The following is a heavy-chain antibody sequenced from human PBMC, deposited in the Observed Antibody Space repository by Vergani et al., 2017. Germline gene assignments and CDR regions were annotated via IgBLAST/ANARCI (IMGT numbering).Heavy chain of an antibody. D-gene: IGHD3-22*01. CDR3: ARVGSSYDSSCYYERTFDY. CDR2: IIPILGIA. V-gene: IGHV1-69*02. CDR1: GGTFSSYT. Sequence: QVQLVQSGAEGKKPGSSVKVSCKASGGTFSSYTISWVRQATGQGLEWMGRIIPILGIANYAQKFQGRVTITADKSTSTAYMELCSLRSEDTAVYYCARVGSSYDSSCYYERTFDYWGQGTLVTVSS. J-gene: IGHJ4*02.